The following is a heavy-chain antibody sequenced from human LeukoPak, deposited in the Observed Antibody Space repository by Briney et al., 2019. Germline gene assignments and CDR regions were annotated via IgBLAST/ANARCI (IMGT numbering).Heavy chain of an antibody. J-gene: IGHJ4*02. V-gene: IGHV4-39*07. CDR2: IYHSGST. CDR1: GGSISSSSYY. Sequence: PSQTLSLTCTVSGGSISSSSYYWGWIRQPPGKGLEWIGSIYHSGSTYYNPSLKSRVTISVDTSKNQFSLKLSSVTAADTAVYYCAHSSGTHFDYWGQGTLVTVSS. CDR3: AHSSGTHFDY. D-gene: IGHD6-19*01.